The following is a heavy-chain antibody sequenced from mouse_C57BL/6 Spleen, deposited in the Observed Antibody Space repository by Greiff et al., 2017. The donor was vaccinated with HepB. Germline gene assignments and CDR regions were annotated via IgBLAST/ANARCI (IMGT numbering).Heavy chain of an antibody. Sequence: VKVVESGPGLVAPSQSLSITCTVSGFSLTSYGVDWVRQSPGKGLEWLGVIWGVGSTNYNSALKSRLSISKDNSKSQVFLKMNSLQTDDTAMYYCARVSYYAMDYWGQGTSVTVSS. J-gene: IGHJ4*01. CDR3: ARVSYYAMDY. V-gene: IGHV2-6*01. CDR1: GFSLTSYG. CDR2: IWGVGST.